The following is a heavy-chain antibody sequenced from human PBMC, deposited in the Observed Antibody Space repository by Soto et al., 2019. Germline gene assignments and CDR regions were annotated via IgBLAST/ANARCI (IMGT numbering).Heavy chain of an antibody. CDR3: ARDSSGRQYYGMDV. CDR1: GFIFSDYS. V-gene: IGHV3-48*02. CDR2: ITTTSSTM. J-gene: IGHJ6*02. Sequence: GGSLRLSCTPSGFIFSDYSMNWVRQAPGKGLEWISYITTTSSTMYYADSVKGRFTISRDNAKNSLYLQMNSLRDEDTAVYYCARDSSGRQYYGMDVWGQGTTITVSS. D-gene: IGHD3-22*01.